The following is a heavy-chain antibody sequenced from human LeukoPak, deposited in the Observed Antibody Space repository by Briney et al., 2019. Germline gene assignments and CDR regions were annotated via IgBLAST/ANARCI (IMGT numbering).Heavy chain of an antibody. CDR2: ISSSSSTI. D-gene: IGHD5-18*01. Sequence: GGSLRLSCAASGFTFSSYSMNWVRQAPGKGLEWVSYISSSSSTIYYADSVKGRFTISRDNAKNSLYLQMNSLRAEDTAVYYCARDSALDTAMDTFDYWGQGTLVTVPS. J-gene: IGHJ4*02. CDR3: ARDSALDTAMDTFDY. V-gene: IGHV3-48*01. CDR1: GFTFSSYS.